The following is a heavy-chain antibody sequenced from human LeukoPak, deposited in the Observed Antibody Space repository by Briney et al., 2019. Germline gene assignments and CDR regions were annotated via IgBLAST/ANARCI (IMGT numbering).Heavy chain of an antibody. CDR3: ASRKLGNDY. D-gene: IGHD7-27*01. Sequence: SETLSLTCAVYGGSFSGYYWSWIRQPPGKGLEWIGEINHSGSTNYNPSLKSRVTISADTSKNQFSLKLISVTAADTAVYYCASRKLGNDYWGQGTLVTVSS. J-gene: IGHJ4*02. CDR2: INHSGST. V-gene: IGHV4-34*01. CDR1: GGSFSGYY.